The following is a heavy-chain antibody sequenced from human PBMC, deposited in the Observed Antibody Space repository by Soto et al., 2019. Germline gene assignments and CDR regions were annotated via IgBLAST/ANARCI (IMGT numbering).Heavy chain of an antibody. V-gene: IGHV1-8*01. Sequence: GASVKVSCKASGYTFRDYDINWVRQARGQGLEWMGWMNPNSGNTAYAQKFQGRVTMTGDTTTNTAYMELTSLTSADTAVYYCTRRARIGKQLWLPFDSWAQGTLVTVSS. CDR3: TRRARIGKQLWLPFDS. D-gene: IGHD3-22*01. CDR1: GYTFRDYD. CDR2: MNPNSGNT. J-gene: IGHJ4*02.